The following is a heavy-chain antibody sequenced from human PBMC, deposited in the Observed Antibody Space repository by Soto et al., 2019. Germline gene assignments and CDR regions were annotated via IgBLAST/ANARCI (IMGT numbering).Heavy chain of an antibody. V-gene: IGHV5-10-1*01. CDR3: ARYCASASCYGTAHDAFDI. D-gene: IGHD2-2*01. J-gene: IGHJ3*02. Sequence: EVQLVQSGEEVKKPGESLRISCEVSGYSFTSYWITWVRQTPGKGLEWMGKIDPRDSHPRYSPSFEGHVTISSDKSISPAFLQWSSLKASATAIYYCARYCASASCYGTAHDAFDIWGPGTMVTVSS. CDR1: GYSFTSYW. CDR2: IDPRDSHP.